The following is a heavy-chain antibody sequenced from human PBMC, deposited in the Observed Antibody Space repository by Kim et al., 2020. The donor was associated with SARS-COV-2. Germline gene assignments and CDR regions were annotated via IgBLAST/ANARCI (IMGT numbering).Heavy chain of an antibody. V-gene: IGHV4-39*01. CDR1: GDSISSSNYY. Sequence: SETLSLTCTVSGDSISSSNYYWGWIRQPPGKGLEWFGTIYYNGKTYYNPSLKSRVTISVDTTKNQFSLKLSSVTAADTTVYYCAGAYYYDDSGFFDHWGQGTLVTVSS. CDR3: AGAYYYDDSGFFDH. D-gene: IGHD3-22*01. J-gene: IGHJ4*02. CDR2: IYYNGKT.